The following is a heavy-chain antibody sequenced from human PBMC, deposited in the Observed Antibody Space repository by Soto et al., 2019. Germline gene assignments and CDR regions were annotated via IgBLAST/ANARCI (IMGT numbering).Heavy chain of an antibody. D-gene: IGHD5-18*01. J-gene: IGHJ4*01. V-gene: IGHV3-30*04. CDR1: EFSLISYT. CDR2: ISSDGKKK. Sequence: PGGSLRLSCVASEFSLISYTIHWVRQTPGKGLDWVAFISSDGKKKDYADSVEGRFTISRDNSKNSVFLQMSNLRTTDTAIYFCARERYSYGRYFDFWGHGTPVTVPQ. CDR3: ARERYSYGRYFDF.